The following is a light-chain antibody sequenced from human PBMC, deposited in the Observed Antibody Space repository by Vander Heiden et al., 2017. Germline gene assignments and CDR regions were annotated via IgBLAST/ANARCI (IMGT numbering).Light chain of an antibody. V-gene: IGKV1-39*01. Sequence: DIQMTQSPSSLSASVGDRVTITCRASQSISSYLNWYQQKPGKAPKLLIYAASSLESGVPSRFSGSGSGTDFTLTISSLQPADIAIYYCQQSYSTPLTFGGGTKVEIK. CDR2: AAS. CDR3: QQSYSTPLT. J-gene: IGKJ4*01. CDR1: QSISSY.